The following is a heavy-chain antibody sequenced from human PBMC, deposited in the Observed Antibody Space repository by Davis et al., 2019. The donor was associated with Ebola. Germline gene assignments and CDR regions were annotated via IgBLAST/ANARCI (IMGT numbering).Heavy chain of an antibody. J-gene: IGHJ4*02. V-gene: IGHV3-23*01. D-gene: IGHD3-10*01. CDR1: GFTFSSYS. Sequence: GESLKISCAASGFTFSSYSMNWVRQAPGKGLEWVSTISGGGFTTDYTDSVRGRFTISRDNSKNTLFLQMSSLRPEDTAVYYCAKEKVSGSSYYIDSWGQGTLVTVSS. CDR2: ISGGGFTT. CDR3: AKEKVSGSSYYIDS.